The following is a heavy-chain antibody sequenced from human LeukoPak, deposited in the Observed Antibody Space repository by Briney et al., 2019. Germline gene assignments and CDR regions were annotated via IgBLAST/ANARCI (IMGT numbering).Heavy chain of an antibody. V-gene: IGHV4-59*01. CDR2: IYYSGST. J-gene: IGHJ5*02. CDR1: GGSISSYY. CDR3: ARSGATGWFDP. D-gene: IGHD1-14*01. Sequence: SETLSLNCTVSGGSISSYYWSWIRQPPGKGLEWSGYIYYSGSTNYNPSLKSRVTISGDTSKNQFSLKLSSVTAADTAVYYCARSGATGWFDPWGQGTLVTVSS.